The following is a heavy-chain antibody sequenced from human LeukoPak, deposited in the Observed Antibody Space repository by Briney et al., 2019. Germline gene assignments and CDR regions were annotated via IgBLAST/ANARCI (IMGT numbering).Heavy chain of an antibody. Sequence: SETLSLTCTVSGGSISSSSYYWGWIRQPPGKGLEWIGEINHSGSTNYNPSLKSRVTISVDTSKNQFSLKLSSVTAADTAVYYCARGAPRLGYDDILTGYYTLLVDYFDYWGQGTLVTVSS. CDR2: INHSGST. V-gene: IGHV4-39*07. D-gene: IGHD3-9*01. J-gene: IGHJ4*02. CDR1: GGSISSSSYY. CDR3: ARGAPRLGYDDILTGYYTLLVDYFDY.